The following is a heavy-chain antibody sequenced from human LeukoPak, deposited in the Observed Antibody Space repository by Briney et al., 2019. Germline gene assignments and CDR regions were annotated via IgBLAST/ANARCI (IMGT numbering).Heavy chain of an antibody. V-gene: IGHV1-58*02. CDR2: IVVGSGNT. J-gene: IGHJ4*02. D-gene: IGHD1-26*01. CDR3: AAEFQERGFDH. CDR1: GFTFTSSA. Sequence: SVNVSCKASGFTFTSSAMQWVRHARGQRLEWIGCIVVGSGNTNSAQKFQERVTITRDMSTSTAYMELSSLRSEDTAVYYCAAEFQERGFDHWGQGTLVTVSS.